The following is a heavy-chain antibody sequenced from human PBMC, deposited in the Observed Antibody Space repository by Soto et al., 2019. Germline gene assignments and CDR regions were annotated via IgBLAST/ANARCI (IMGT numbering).Heavy chain of an antibody. CDR1: GGSFSGYY. V-gene: IGHV4-34*01. CDR2: IDHSGYT. CDR3: ARVRDWFDP. Sequence: SETLSLTCAVYGGSFSGYYWNWIRQPPGKGLEWIGEIDHSGYTNYNPSLKSRVTISVDTSKSQFSLRLTSVTGADTAVYYCARVRDWFDPWGQGTLVTVSS. D-gene: IGHD3-3*01. J-gene: IGHJ5*02.